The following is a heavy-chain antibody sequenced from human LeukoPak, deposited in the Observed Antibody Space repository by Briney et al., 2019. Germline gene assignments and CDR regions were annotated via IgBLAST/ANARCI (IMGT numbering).Heavy chain of an antibody. J-gene: IGHJ4*02. D-gene: IGHD1-26*01. CDR3: ATCIVGATSDDSFFDY. CDR1: GGSISSYY. V-gene: IGHV4-59*08. Sequence: SETLSLTCTVSGGSISSYYWSWIRQPPGKGLEWIRYIYYSGSTNYNPSLKSRVTISVDTSKNQFSLKLSSVTAADTAVYYCATCIVGATSDDSFFDYWGQGTLVTVSS. CDR2: IYYSGST.